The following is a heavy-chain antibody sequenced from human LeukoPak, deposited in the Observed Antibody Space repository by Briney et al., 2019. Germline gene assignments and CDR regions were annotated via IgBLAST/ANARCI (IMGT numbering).Heavy chain of an antibody. V-gene: IGHV1-2*02. J-gene: IGHJ4*02. D-gene: IGHD4-17*01. CDR1: GYTFTGYY. CDR2: INPTSGGT. Sequence: ASVRVSCKASGYTFTGYYIHWVRQAPGQGLEWMGWINPTSGGTKYAQKFQGRVTMTEDTSTDTAYMELSSLRSEDTAVYYCTTHIDYGSHFDYWGQGTLVTVSS. CDR3: TTHIDYGSHFDY.